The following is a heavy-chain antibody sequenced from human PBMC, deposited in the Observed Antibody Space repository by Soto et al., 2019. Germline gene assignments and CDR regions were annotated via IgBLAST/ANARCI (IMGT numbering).Heavy chain of an antibody. Sequence: PGKGLEWNGYIYYSGSTYYNPSLKSRVTISVDTSKNQFSLKLSSVTAADTAVYYCARTRIFFFQAEDGIRDVRSVSSFLLNRSSDL. CDR2: IYYSGST. CDR3: ARTRIFFFQAEDGIRDVRSVSSFLLNRSSDL. D-gene: IGHD3-10*02. V-gene: IGHV4-31*02. J-gene: IGHJ2*01.